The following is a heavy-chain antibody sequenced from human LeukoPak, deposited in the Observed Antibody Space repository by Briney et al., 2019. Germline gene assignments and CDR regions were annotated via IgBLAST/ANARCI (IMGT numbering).Heavy chain of an antibody. J-gene: IGHJ4*02. CDR3: ARGGKRGYSGYDFDY. Sequence: PSETLSLTCTVSGGSISSSSYYWGWIRRPPGKGLEWIGSIYYSGSTYYNPSLKSRVTISVDTSKNQFSLKLSSVTAADTAVYYCARGGKRGYSGYDFDYWGQGTLVTVSS. D-gene: IGHD5-12*01. CDR1: GGSISSSSYY. V-gene: IGHV4-39*07. CDR2: IYYSGST.